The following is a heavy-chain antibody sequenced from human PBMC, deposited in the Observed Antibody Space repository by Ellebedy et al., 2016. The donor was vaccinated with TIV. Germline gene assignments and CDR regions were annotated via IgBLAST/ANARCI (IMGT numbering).Heavy chain of an antibody. Sequence: GESLKISCAASGFIISGDWMSWVRQAPGKGLEWVANMDQAGSKSNYVGSVTGRFSISRDNDQNSLYLQMNSLRAEDTAMYYSARREYCNGGSCSIHYHYYSMDVWGQGTTVTVSS. CDR3: ARREYCNGGSCSIHYHYYSMDV. CDR1: GFIISGDW. D-gene: IGHD2-15*01. J-gene: IGHJ6*02. CDR2: MDQAGSKS. V-gene: IGHV3-7*03.